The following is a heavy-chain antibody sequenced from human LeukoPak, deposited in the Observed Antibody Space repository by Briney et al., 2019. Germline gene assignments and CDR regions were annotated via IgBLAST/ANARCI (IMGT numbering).Heavy chain of an antibody. Sequence: GASVKVSCKASGYTFTGYYMHWVRQAPGQGLEWMGWINPNSGGTNYAQKFQGWVTMTRDTSISTAYMELSRLRSDDTAVYYCASSAGYSSGWYFDYWGQGTLVTVSS. V-gene: IGHV1-2*04. CDR2: INPNSGGT. D-gene: IGHD6-19*01. J-gene: IGHJ4*02. CDR3: ASSAGYSSGWYFDY. CDR1: GYTFTGYY.